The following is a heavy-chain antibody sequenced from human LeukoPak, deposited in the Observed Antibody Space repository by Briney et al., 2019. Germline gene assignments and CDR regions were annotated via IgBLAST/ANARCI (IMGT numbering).Heavy chain of an antibody. CDR3: ARVRYYYGSGSYYPY. CDR2: ISAYNGNT. D-gene: IGHD3-10*01. CDR1: GYTFTSYG. J-gene: IGHJ4*02. Sequence: GASVKVSCKASGYTFTSYGISWVRQAPGQGLEWMGWISAYNGNTNYAQKLQGRVTMTTDTSTSTAYMELRSLRSDDTAVYYCARVRYYYGSGSYYPYWGQGTLVTVSS. V-gene: IGHV1-18*01.